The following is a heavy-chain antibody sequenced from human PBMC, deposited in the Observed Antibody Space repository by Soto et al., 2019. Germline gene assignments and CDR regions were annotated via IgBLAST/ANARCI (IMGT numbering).Heavy chain of an antibody. Sequence: SVKVSCKASGGTFSSYAISWVRQAPGQGLEWMGGIIPIFGTANYAQKLQGRVTITADESTSTAYMELSSLRSEDTAVYYCASRFTSFNTMIEPQGWFDPWGQGTLVTVSS. CDR1: GGTFSSYA. V-gene: IGHV1-69*13. J-gene: IGHJ5*02. D-gene: IGHD3-22*01. CDR2: IIPIFGTA. CDR3: ASRFTSFNTMIEPQGWFDP.